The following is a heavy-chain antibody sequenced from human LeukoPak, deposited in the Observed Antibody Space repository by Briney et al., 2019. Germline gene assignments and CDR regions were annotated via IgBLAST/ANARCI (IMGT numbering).Heavy chain of an antibody. Sequence: GGSLRLSCAASGFAFSRYWMHWVRQAPGKGLMWVSRISPDGSTTLYADSVKGRFTISRDNAKNTLYLQMNSLRAEDTAVYYCAKDRGYSHGFDYWGQGTQLTVSS. CDR1: GFAFSRYW. CDR2: ISPDGSTT. D-gene: IGHD5-18*01. J-gene: IGHJ4*02. V-gene: IGHV3-74*03. CDR3: AKDRGYSHGFDY.